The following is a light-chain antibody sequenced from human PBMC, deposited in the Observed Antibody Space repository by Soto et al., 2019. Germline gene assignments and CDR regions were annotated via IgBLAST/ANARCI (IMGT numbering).Light chain of an antibody. Sequence: QSVLTQPASVSGSPGQSITISCTGTSSDVGAYNYDSWYQQYPGEAPKVIIYDVSHRPAGVSNRFSGSESGNTASLTISGLQTRDEADYYCSSYTSATTYVFGTGTKVTVL. CDR2: DVS. J-gene: IGLJ1*01. CDR1: SSDVGAYNY. V-gene: IGLV2-14*01. CDR3: SSYTSATTYV.